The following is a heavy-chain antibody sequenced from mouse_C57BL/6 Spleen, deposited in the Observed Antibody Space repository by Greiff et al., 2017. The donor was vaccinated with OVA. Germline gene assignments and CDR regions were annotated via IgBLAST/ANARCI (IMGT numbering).Heavy chain of an antibody. J-gene: IGHJ3*01. D-gene: IGHD2-2*01. CDR2: IDPNSGGT. Sequence: QVQLQQPGAELVKPGASVKLSCKASGYTFTSYWMHWVKQRPGRGLEWIGRIDPNSGGTKYNEKFKSEATLTVDKPSSTAYMQLSSLTSEDSAVYYCATSTMVIKGFAYWGQGTLVTVSA. V-gene: IGHV1-72*01. CDR1: GYTFTSYW. CDR3: ATSTMVIKGFAY.